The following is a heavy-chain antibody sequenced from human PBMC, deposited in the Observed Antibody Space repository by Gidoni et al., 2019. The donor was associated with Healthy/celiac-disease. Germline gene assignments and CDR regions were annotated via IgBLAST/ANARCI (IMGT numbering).Heavy chain of an antibody. CDR3: ARSGRYCSGGSCYRGSKYYYGMDV. J-gene: IGHJ6*02. CDR1: GGAFSVYY. D-gene: IGHD2-15*01. V-gene: IGHV4-34*01. Sequence: QVQLQQWGAGLLNPSETLSLTCAVYGGAFSVYYWSWTRPPPGKGLEWIGEINHSGSTNYNPSLKSRVTISVDTSKNQFSLKLSSVTAADTAVYYCARSGRYCSGGSCYRGSKYYYGMDVWGQGTTVTVSS. CDR2: INHSGST.